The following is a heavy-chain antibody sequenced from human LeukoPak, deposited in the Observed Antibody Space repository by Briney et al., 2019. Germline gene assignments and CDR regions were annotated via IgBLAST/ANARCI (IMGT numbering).Heavy chain of an antibody. J-gene: IGHJ4*02. CDR3: AREDGSGSYYGVY. V-gene: IGHV4-30-4*08. Sequence: SETLSLTCTVSGGSITSGGYFWSWIRQHPGKGLEWIGYISYSGNTYYNPSLKSRLTISVDTSKNQFSLKLSSVTAADTAVYYCAREDGSGSYYGVYWGQGTLVTVSS. CDR2: ISYSGNT. CDR1: GGSITSGGYF. D-gene: IGHD3-10*01.